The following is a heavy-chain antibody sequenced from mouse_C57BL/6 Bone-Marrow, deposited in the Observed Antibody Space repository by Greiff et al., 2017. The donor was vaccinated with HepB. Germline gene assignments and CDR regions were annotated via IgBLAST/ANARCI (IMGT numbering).Heavy chain of an antibody. D-gene: IGHD2-4*01. J-gene: IGHJ1*03. V-gene: IGHV1-62-2*01. CDR2: FYPGSGSI. CDR1: GYTFTEYT. CDR3: ARHEDPLYYDCHWYFDV. Sequence: QVQLKESGAELVKPGASVKLSCKASGYTFTEYTIHWVKQRSGQGLEWIGWFYPGSGSIKYNEKFKDKATLTADKSSSTVYMELSRLTSEDSAVYFCARHEDPLYYDCHWYFDVWGTGTTVTVSS.